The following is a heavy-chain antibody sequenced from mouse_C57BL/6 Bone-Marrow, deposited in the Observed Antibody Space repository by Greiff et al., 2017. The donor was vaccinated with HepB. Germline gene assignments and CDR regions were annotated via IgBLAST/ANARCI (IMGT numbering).Heavy chain of an antibody. CDR2: ISNGGGST. D-gene: IGHD2-4*01. Sequence: EVMLVESGGGLVQPGGSLKLSCAASGFTFSDYYMYWVRQTPEKRLEWVAYISNGGGSTYYPDTVKGRFTISRDNAKNTLYLQMSRLKSEDTAMYYCARKGLRPGVFDYWGQGTTLTVSS. CDR1: GFTFSDYY. J-gene: IGHJ2*01. CDR3: ARKGLRPGVFDY. V-gene: IGHV5-12*01.